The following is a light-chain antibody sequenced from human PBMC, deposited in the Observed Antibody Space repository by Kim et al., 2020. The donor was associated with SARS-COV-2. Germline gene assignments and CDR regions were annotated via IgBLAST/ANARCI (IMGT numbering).Light chain of an antibody. CDR3: QQYGSSRFT. CDR2: GAS. J-gene: IGKJ3*01. V-gene: IGKV3-20*01. CDR1: QSVSSSY. Sequence: SPGERPTLSCRASQSVSSSYLAWYQQKPGQAPRLLIYGASSRATGIPDRFSGSGSGTDFTLTISRLEPEDFAVYYCQQYGSSRFTFGPGTKLDIK.